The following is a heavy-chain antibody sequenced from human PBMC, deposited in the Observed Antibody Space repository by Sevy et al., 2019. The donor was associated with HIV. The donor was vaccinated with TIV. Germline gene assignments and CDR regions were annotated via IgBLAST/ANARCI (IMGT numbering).Heavy chain of an antibody. D-gene: IGHD3-22*01. J-gene: IGHJ4*02. V-gene: IGHV3-11*01. CDR1: GFTFSDYY. CDR3: AWPAFDRSGTFDY. CDR2: ISSSGSTI. Sequence: GGSLRLSCAASGFTFSDYYMSWIRQAPGKGLEWVSYISSSGSTIYYEDSVKGRFTISRDNAKNSLYLQKNSLRAEDTAVYYCAWPAFDRSGTFDYWGQGTLVTVSS.